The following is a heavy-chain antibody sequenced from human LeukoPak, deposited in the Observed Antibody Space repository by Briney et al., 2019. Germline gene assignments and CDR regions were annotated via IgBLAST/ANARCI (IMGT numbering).Heavy chain of an antibody. CDR3: AKDGGSDPDSFDI. J-gene: IGHJ3*02. D-gene: IGHD2-15*01. CDR1: GFTVSSNY. CDR2: IKQDGSEK. Sequence: PGGSLRLSCAASGFTVSSNYMSWVRQAPGKGLEWVANIKQDGSEKYYVDSVKGRFTISRDNAKNSLYLQMNSLRAEDTAVYYCAKDGGSDPDSFDIWGQGTMVTVSS. V-gene: IGHV3-7*01.